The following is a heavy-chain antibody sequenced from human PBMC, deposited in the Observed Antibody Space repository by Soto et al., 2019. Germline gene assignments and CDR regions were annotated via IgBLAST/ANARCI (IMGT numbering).Heavy chain of an antibody. CDR1: GFTFSSYA. J-gene: IGHJ3*02. D-gene: IGHD3-10*01. CDR2: ISYDGSNK. Sequence: GGSLRVSCAAAGFTFSSYAMHWVSKTPGKGLEWVAVISYDGSNKYYADSVKGRFTISRDNSKNTLYLQMNSLRAEDTAVYYCARDVGRPYVLNVLHVWMNAFDIWGQGTMVTVSS. CDR3: ARDVGRPYVLNVLHVWMNAFDI. V-gene: IGHV3-30-3*01.